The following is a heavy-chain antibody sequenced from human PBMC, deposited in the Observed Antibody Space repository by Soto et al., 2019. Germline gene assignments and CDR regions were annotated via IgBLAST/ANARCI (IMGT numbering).Heavy chain of an antibody. V-gene: IGHV3-30*18. CDR3: AKDGGRARDYYDSSGYPPYYYYYYGMDV. J-gene: IGHJ6*02. CDR2: ISYDGSNK. CDR1: GFTFSSYG. D-gene: IGHD3-22*01. Sequence: PGGSLRLSCAASGFTFSSYGMHWVRQAPGKGLEWVAVISYDGSNKYYADSVKGRFTISRDNSKNTLYLQMNSLRAEDTAVYYCAKDGGRARDYYDSSGYPPYYYYYYGMDVWGQG.